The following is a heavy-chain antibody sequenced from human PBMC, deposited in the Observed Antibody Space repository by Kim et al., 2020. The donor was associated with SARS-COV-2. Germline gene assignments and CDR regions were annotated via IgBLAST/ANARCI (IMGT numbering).Heavy chain of an antibody. CDR3: AKYSSSWYERGWFDP. D-gene: IGHD6-13*01. Sequence: GGSLRLSCAASGFTFSSYAMSWVRQAPGKGLEWVSAISGSGGSTYYAASVKGRFTIPRVNYKNTLYLQMNSLRAEDTAVYYGAKYSSSWYERGWFDPWGQGALVTASP. J-gene: IGHJ5*02. V-gene: IGHV3-23*01. CDR2: ISGSGGST. CDR1: GFTFSSYA.